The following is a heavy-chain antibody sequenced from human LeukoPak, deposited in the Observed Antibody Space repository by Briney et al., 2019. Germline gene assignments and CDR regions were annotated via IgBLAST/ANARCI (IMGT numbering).Heavy chain of an antibody. CDR2: ISPTGSTT. CDR1: GFSFSGHW. D-gene: IGHD6-6*01. CDR3: ARGPNSNWSELDF. J-gene: IGHJ4*02. Sequence: GGSLRLSCTASGFSFSGHWMHWARQLPGKGLVWVSRISPTGSTTSYADSVKGRFTVSRDNAKNTLYLQVNNLRAEDTAVYYCARGPNSNWSELDFWGQGTLLTVSS. V-gene: IGHV3-74*01.